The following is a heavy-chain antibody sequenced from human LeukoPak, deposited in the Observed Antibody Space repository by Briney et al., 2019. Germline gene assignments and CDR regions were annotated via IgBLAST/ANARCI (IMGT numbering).Heavy chain of an antibody. CDR2: IYYSGST. CDR3: ASYGSRGAFDI. CDR1: GGSISSYY. J-gene: IGHJ3*02. D-gene: IGHD4-17*01. V-gene: IGHV4-59*01. Sequence: SETLSLTCTVSGGSISSYYWSWIRQPPGKGLEWIGYIYYSGSTNYNPSLKSRVTISVDTSKNQFSLKLSSVTAADTAVYYCASYGSRGAFDIWGQGTMVTVST.